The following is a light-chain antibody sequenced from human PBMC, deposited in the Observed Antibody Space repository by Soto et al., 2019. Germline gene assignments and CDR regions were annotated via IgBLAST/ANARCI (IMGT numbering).Light chain of an antibody. V-gene: IGLV2-23*02. J-gene: IGLJ1*01. CDR1: SSDVGSYDL. CDR2: EVT. Sequence: QSALTQPASVSGSPGQSITISCTGTSSDVGSYDLVSWYQQHPGKAPKLMIYEVTKRPSGVSTRFSGSKSGNTASLTISGLQAEDEADYYCCSYAGSSSYVFGTGTKSPS. CDR3: CSYAGSSSYV.